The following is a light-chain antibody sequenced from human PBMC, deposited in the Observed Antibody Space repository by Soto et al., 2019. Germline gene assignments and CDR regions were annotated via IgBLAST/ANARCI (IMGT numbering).Light chain of an antibody. J-gene: IGKJ2*01. V-gene: IGKV1-39*01. Sequence: DIQVTQSPSSLSASVGDRVTISCRASQSISTYLNWYQHKPGKAPKLLIHAASSLRSEVPSRFSGSGSGPDFTLTISSLQPEDFATDYCQQSYSTPYPFGQGTTLPIK. CDR3: QQSYSTPYP. CDR2: AAS. CDR1: QSISTY.